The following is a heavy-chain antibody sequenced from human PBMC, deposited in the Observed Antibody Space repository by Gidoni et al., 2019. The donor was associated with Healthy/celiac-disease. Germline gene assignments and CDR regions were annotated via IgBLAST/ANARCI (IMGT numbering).Heavy chain of an antibody. CDR2: IIPIFGTA. CDR1: SYA. Sequence: SYAISWVRQAPGQGLEWMGGIIPIFGTANYAQKFQGRVTITADESTSTAYMELSSLRSEDTAVYYCARACGGDCYHNRYWYFDLWGRGTLVTVSS. CDR3: ARACGGDCYHNRYWYFDL. V-gene: IGHV1-69*01. D-gene: IGHD2-21*02. J-gene: IGHJ2*01.